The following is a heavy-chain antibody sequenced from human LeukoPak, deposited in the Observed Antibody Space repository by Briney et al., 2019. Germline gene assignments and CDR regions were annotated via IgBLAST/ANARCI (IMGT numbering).Heavy chain of an antibody. J-gene: IGHJ6*03. V-gene: IGHV3-9*01. CDR1: GFTFDDYA. CDR2: ISWNSGSI. CDR3: ARDEAMDDYYYYYMDV. D-gene: IGHD5-18*01. Sequence: SGGSLRLSCAASGFTFDDYAMHWVRQAPGKGLEWVSGISWNSGSIGYADSVKGRFTISRDNAKNSLYLQMNSLRAEDTAVYYCARDEAMDDYYYYYMDVWGKGTTVTVSS.